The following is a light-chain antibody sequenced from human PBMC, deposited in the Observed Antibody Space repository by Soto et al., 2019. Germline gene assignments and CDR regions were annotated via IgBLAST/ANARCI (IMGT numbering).Light chain of an antibody. CDR3: QQYGGSPIT. Sequence: IVLTQSPDTLSSSPGAMPTLSCRASQSVTTRLAWYQQKPGQPPRLLISGASVRASGVPVRISGSGSGTDFTLTISRLEPEDFALYYCQQYGGSPITFGLGTRLEI. V-gene: IGKV3-20*01. CDR1: QSVTTR. J-gene: IGKJ5*01. CDR2: GAS.